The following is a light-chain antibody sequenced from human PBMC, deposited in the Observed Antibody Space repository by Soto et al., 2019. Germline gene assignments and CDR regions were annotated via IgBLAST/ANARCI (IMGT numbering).Light chain of an antibody. CDR3: QQFSSYPLT. J-gene: IGKJ4*01. CDR1: QSVISN. V-gene: IGKV3-15*01. CDR2: DAS. Sequence: EIVMTQSPATLSVSPGEGVTLSCRASQSVISNLAWYQQKPGQAPSLLIYDASTRATGIAARFSGSGSGTDFTLPISRLEPEDFAVYYCQQFSSYPLTFGGGTRWIS.